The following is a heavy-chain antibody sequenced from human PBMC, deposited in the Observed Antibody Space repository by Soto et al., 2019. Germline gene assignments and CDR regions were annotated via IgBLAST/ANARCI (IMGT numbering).Heavy chain of an antibody. Sequence: GGSLRLSCAASGCTFSSYSMHWVRQAPGKGLEWVAVISYDGSNKYYADSVKGRFTISRDNSKNTLYLQMNSLRAEDTAVYYCAREEIVGATIEKFDYWGQGTLVTVSS. D-gene: IGHD1-26*01. J-gene: IGHJ4*02. CDR3: AREEIVGATIEKFDY. CDR2: ISYDGSNK. V-gene: IGHV3-30-3*01. CDR1: GCTFSSYS.